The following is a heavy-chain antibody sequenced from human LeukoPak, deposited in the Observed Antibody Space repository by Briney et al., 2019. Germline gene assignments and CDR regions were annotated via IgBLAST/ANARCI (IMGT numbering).Heavy chain of an antibody. V-gene: IGHV3-53*01. J-gene: IGHJ4*02. Sequence: GGSLTLSCAASGFTVSSNYMSWVRQPPGKGLEWVSVIYSGGSTYYADSVKGRFTISRHNSQNTLYLQMNNLRAEDTAVYYCVIDPVYSGYALSDYWGQGTLVTVSS. CDR1: GFTVSSNY. CDR2: IYSGGST. CDR3: VIDPVYSGYALSDY. D-gene: IGHD5-12*01.